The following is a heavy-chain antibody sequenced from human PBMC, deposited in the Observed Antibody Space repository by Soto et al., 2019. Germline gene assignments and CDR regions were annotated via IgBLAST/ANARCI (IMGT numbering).Heavy chain of an antibody. CDR2: ISYDGSNK. D-gene: IGHD4-17*01. Sequence: GGSLRLSCAASGFTFSSYGMHWVRQAPGKGLEWVAVISYDGSNKYYADSVKGRFTISRDNSKNTLYLKMTSLRAEETSVYYFPELAWNRLRDYAFDIWGQGTMVTIAS. CDR1: GFTFSSYG. J-gene: IGHJ3*02. V-gene: IGHV3-30*03. CDR3: PELAWNRLRDYAFDI.